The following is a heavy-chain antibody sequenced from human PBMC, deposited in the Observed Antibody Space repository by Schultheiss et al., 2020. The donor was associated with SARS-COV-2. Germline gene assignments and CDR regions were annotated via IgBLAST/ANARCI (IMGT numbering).Heavy chain of an antibody. Sequence: SETLSLTCTVSGGSISSYYWGWIRQPPGKGLEWIGSIYHSGSTYYNPSLKSRVTISVDTSKNQFSLKLSSVTAADTAVYYCARVRRYCSSTSCYTETFDYWGQGTLVTVSS. V-gene: IGHV4-38-2*02. CDR3: ARVRRYCSSTSCYTETFDY. CDR2: IYHSGST. D-gene: IGHD2-2*02. J-gene: IGHJ4*02. CDR1: GGSISSYY.